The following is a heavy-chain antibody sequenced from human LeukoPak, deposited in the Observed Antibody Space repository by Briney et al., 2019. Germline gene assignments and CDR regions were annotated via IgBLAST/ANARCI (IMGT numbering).Heavy chain of an antibody. CDR1: GFTFSSYS. CDR3: AKNTFCSSSSCQTALDY. Sequence: PGGSLSLSCAASGFTFSSYSINWVRQAPGKGLEWVSSISSTSTYMYYAGSVKGRFSISRGNAKNSLFLQMNSLRAEDTAVYYCAKNTFCSSSSCQTALDYWGQGTLVTVSS. D-gene: IGHD2-15*01. CDR2: ISSTSTYM. V-gene: IGHV3-21*01. J-gene: IGHJ4*02.